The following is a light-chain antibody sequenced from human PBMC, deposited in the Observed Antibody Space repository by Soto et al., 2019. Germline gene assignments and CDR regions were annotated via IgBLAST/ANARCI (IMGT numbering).Light chain of an antibody. CDR2: GSA. J-gene: IGKJ1*01. Sequence: EIVMTQSPATRAVSPGERATLSCRASQSVFSSLAWYQQRPGQAPRLLIYGSATRATGIPERLSGSGSGTEFTLTISSLQSEDSAVDYCPQYHSWPAFGQGTKGESK. V-gene: IGKV3-15*01. CDR3: PQYHSWPA. CDR1: QSVFSS.